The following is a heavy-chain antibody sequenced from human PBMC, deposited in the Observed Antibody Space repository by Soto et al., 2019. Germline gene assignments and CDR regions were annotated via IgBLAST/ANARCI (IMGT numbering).Heavy chain of an antibody. J-gene: IGHJ3*02. Sequence: PSETLSLTCTASGGPISSYYWSWIRNPSGKGLEWIGYIYYIGSTYYNPSLKSRVTISVDTSKNQFSLKLSSVTAADTAVYYCARALILTGYYIHDAFDIWGQGTMVT. V-gene: IGHV4-59*01. CDR2: IYYIGST. D-gene: IGHD3-9*01. CDR3: ARALILTGYYIHDAFDI. CDR1: GGPISSYY.